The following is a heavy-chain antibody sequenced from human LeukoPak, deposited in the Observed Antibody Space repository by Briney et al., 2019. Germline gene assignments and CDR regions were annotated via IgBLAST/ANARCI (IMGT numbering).Heavy chain of an antibody. CDR2: IRYDGSNK. CDR3: AKDQVDCSSTSCYPNYYYYYMDV. Sequence: GGSLRLSCAASGFTFSSYGMHWVRQAPGKGLEWVAFIRYDGSNKYYADSVKGRFTISRDNSKNTLYLQMNSPRAEDTAVYYCAKDQVDCSSTSCYPNYYYYYMDVWGKGTTVTVSS. J-gene: IGHJ6*03. D-gene: IGHD2-2*01. CDR1: GFTFSSYG. V-gene: IGHV3-30*02.